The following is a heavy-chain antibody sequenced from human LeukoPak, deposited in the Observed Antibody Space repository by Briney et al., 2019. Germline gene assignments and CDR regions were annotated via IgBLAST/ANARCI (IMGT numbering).Heavy chain of an antibody. D-gene: IGHD3-9*01. J-gene: IGHJ5*02. CDR3: ARVQPRYYDILTGYYKGWFDP. CDR1: GGSFSGYY. Sequence: PSETLSLTCAVYGGSFSGYYWGWIRQPPGKGLEWIGSIYHSGSTYYNPSLKSRVTISVDTSKNQFSLKLSSATAADTAVYYCARVQPRYYDILTGYYKGWFDPWGQGTLVTVSS. CDR2: IYHSGST. V-gene: IGHV4-38-2*01.